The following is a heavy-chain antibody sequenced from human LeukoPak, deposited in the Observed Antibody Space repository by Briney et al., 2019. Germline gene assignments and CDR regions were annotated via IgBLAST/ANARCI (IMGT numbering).Heavy chain of an antibody. J-gene: IGHJ4*02. Sequence: GGSLILSCAASGFTFSRYGMHWVRQAPGKGLEWVTFISSDGNNKYYADSVKGRFTISRDNSKNTLYLQMNSLSAEDTAVYYCAKAYGSTWLFDCWGQGTLVTVSS. D-gene: IGHD6-13*01. CDR1: GFTFSRYG. V-gene: IGHV3-30*18. CDR2: ISSDGNNK. CDR3: AKAYGSTWLFDC.